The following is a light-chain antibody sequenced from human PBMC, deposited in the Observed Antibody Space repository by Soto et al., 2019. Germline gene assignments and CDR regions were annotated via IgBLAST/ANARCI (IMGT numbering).Light chain of an antibody. V-gene: IGLV2-23*02. CDR1: SSDVGSFNL. CDR3: CSYAGGSAYV. Sequence: QSALTQPASVSGSPGQSITISCTGTSSDVGSFNLVSWYQQHPGKAPKLMIYEVNKRPSGVSNRFSGSKSDSAASLTISGLQAEDEADYYCCSYAGGSAYVFGIGTKLTVL. J-gene: IGLJ1*01. CDR2: EVN.